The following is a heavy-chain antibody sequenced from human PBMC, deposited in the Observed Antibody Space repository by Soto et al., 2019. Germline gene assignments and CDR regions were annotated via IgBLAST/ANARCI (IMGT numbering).Heavy chain of an antibody. CDR2: FVPIFGTT. J-gene: IGHJ6*02. CDR1: GGTFSNYA. Sequence: QVQLVQSGAEVKKPGSSVKVSCKVSGGTFSNYAIDWVRLAPGQGLEWMAGFVPIFGTTYYTQKFQGRATIIADDSTTTAYLEMSSLRSEDTAIYYCARVEAVAGLYNYHGLDVWGQGTAVTVSS. CDR3: ARVEAVAGLYNYHGLDV. V-gene: IGHV1-69*12. D-gene: IGHD6-19*01.